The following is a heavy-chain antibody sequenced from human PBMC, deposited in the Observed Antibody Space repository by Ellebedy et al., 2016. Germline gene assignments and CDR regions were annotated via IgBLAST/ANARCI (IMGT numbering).Heavy chain of an antibody. CDR3: AKVGGHLRLGELFDGTVGTFDY. J-gene: IGHJ4*02. Sequence: GESLKISXAASGFTFSSYAMSWVRQAPGKGLEWVSAISGSGGSTYYADSVKGRFTISRDNSKNTLYLQMNSLRAEDTAVYYCAKVGGHLRLGELFDGTVGTFDYWGQGTLVTVSS. D-gene: IGHD3-16*01. V-gene: IGHV3-23*01. CDR1: GFTFSSYA. CDR2: ISGSGGST.